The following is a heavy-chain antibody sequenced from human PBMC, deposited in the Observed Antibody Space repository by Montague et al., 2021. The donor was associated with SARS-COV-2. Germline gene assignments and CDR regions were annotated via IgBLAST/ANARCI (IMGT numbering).Heavy chain of an antibody. D-gene: IGHD3-22*01. J-gene: IGHJ2*01. CDR1: GGSISSGSYY. CDR3: ARDPLYYYDSSGLLLDWYFDL. CDR2: IYTSGST. V-gene: IGHV4-61*02. Sequence: TLSLTCTVSGGSISSGSYYWSWIRQPAGKGLEWIGRIYTSGSTNYNPSLKSRVTISVDTSKNQFSLKPSSVTAADTAVYYCARDPLYYYDSSGLLLDWYFDLWGRGTLVTVSS.